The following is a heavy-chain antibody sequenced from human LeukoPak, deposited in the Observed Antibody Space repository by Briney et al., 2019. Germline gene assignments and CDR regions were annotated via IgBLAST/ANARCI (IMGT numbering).Heavy chain of an antibody. J-gene: IGHJ4*02. Sequence: ASVTVSCKASDYTFISYSINWVRQAPGQGLEWMGWISPYNGNTNYAQKFQGRVTMTTDTSTSTAYMEVRSLRSDDTAVYYCARDATTWGLTRYFDFWGQGTLVTVSS. CDR3: ARDATTWGLTRYFDF. V-gene: IGHV1-18*01. CDR2: ISPYNGNT. CDR1: DYTFISYS. D-gene: IGHD3-16*01.